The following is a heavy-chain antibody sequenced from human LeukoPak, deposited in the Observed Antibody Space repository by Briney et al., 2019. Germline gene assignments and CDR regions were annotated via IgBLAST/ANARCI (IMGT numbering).Heavy chain of an antibody. Sequence: SETLSLTCTVSGYPISSGYYWGWIRQPPGKGLEWIGGIYHRGSTYYNPSLKSRVTISVDRSKNQFSLKVNSVTAADTAVYYCARVKPDIVVLPAAFYFDYWGQGTLVTVSS. V-gene: IGHV4-38-2*02. J-gene: IGHJ4*02. CDR2: IYHRGST. CDR3: ARVKPDIVVLPAAFYFDY. CDR1: GYPISSGYY. D-gene: IGHD2-2*01.